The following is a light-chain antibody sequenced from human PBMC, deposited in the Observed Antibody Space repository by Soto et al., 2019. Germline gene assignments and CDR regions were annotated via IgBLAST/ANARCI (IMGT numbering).Light chain of an antibody. V-gene: IGKV1-5*01. CDR1: QSISSW. J-gene: IGKJ2*01. CDR3: QQYNSYSPMYT. CDR2: DAS. Sequence: DIQMTQSPSTLSASVGDRVTITCRASQSISSWLAWYQQKPGKAPKLLIYDASSLESGAQSRFSGSGSGTEFTLTISSLQPDDFVTSYCQQYNSYSPMYTFGQGTKREIK.